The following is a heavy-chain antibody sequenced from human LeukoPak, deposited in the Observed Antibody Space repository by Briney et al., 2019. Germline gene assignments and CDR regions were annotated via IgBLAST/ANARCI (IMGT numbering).Heavy chain of an antibody. CDR2: INPSGGST. V-gene: IGHV1-46*01. CDR1: GYTFTSYY. J-gene: IGHJ4*02. D-gene: IGHD3-10*01. Sequence: VASVKVSCKASGYTFTSYYMHWVRQAPGQGLEWMGIINPSGGSTSYAQKFQGRVTMTRDMSTSTVYMELSSLRSEDTAVYYCARGGGYGSGSYGEAFDYWGQGTLVTVSS. CDR3: ARGGGYGSGSYGEAFDY.